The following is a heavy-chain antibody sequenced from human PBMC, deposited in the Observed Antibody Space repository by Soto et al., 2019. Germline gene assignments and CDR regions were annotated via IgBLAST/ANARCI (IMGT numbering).Heavy chain of an antibody. V-gene: IGHV1-46*01. CDR2: INPHGGST. D-gene: IGHD2-15*01. Sequence: ASVKVSCKAPRDTFTSYYINWVRQAPGQGLEWMGVINPHGGSTLYAQKLQGRVTMTTDTSTSTAYMELRSLRSDDTAVYYCARVGVVADKDYYYYGMDVWGQGTTVTVSS. J-gene: IGHJ6*02. CDR1: RDTFTSYY. CDR3: ARVGVVADKDYYYYGMDV.